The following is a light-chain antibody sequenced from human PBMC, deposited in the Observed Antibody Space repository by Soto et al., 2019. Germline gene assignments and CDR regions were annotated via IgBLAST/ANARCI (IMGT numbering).Light chain of an antibody. Sequence: DIEMTQSPSTLSACVGDRVTITCRASQSVTNWLAWYQQKPGKAPKLLIYDTASLESGVPSRFSGSGSGTEFTLTISSLQPDDFATYYCQHYNSYSEAFGQGTKVDIK. V-gene: IGKV1-5*01. CDR1: QSVTNW. CDR2: DTA. CDR3: QHYNSYSEA. J-gene: IGKJ1*01.